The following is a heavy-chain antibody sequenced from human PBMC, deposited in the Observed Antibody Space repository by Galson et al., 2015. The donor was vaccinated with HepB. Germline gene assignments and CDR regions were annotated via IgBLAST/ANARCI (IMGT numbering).Heavy chain of an antibody. Sequence: SLRLSCAASGFTVSNAWMNWVRQAPGKGLEWVGRIKSKTDGGTIDYAAPVKGRFTISRDDSKNTLYLQMNSLKTEDTGFYHCTTEGRRPEYSSPINWFDPWGRGTLVTVSS. D-gene: IGHD6-13*01. CDR1: GFTVSNAW. CDR2: IKSKTDGGTI. J-gene: IGHJ5*02. V-gene: IGHV3-15*01. CDR3: TTEGRRPEYSSPINWFDP.